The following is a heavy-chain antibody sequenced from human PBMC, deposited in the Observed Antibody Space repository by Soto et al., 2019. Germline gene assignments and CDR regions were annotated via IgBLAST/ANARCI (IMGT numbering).Heavy chain of an antibody. J-gene: IGHJ6*02. CDR3: ARMRYDFLMYGGGGYYYYGMDV. V-gene: IGHV1-69*13. Sequence: ASVKVSCKASGGTFSSYAISWVRQAPGQGLEWMGGIIPIFGTANYAQKFQGRVTITADESTSTAYMELSSLRSEDTAVYYCARMRYDFLMYGGGGYYYYGMDVWGQGTTVTVS. CDR2: IIPIFGTA. D-gene: IGHD3-9*01. CDR1: GGTFSSYA.